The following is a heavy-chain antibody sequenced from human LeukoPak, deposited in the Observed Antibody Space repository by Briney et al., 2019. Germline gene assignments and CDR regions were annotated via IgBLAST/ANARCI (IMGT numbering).Heavy chain of an antibody. D-gene: IGHD3-22*01. CDR3: ARGGENYDSSGPFDY. V-gene: IGHV4-34*01. Sequence: PSETLSLTCTVSGGSIVGYYWSWIRQPPGKGLEWIGEINHSGSTNYNPSLKSRVTISVDTSKNQFSLKLSSVTAADTAVYYCARGGENYDSSGPFDYWGQGTLVTVSS. J-gene: IGHJ4*02. CDR2: INHSGST. CDR1: GGSIVGYY.